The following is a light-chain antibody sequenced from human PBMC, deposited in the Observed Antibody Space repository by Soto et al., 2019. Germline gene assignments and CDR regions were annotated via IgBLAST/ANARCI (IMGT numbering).Light chain of an antibody. CDR1: QSVSSN. J-gene: IGKJ1*01. CDR3: QQDNNWPWT. V-gene: IGKV3-15*01. CDR2: GAS. Sequence: IMKTQSPATVSLTIGERATLSCRTSQSVSSNLAWYQQNPGQAPRLLFYGASTRATGIPARFSGSGSGTDFTLTIHSLQSGDFVVYRCQQDNNWPWTFGQATKVDI.